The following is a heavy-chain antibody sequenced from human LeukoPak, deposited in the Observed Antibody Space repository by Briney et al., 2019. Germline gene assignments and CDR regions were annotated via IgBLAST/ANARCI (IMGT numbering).Heavy chain of an antibody. CDR2: IKQDGSEK. V-gene: IGHV3-7*01. Sequence: GGSLRLSCAASGFTFSSYWMSWVRQAPGKGLEWVANIKQDGSEKYYVDSVKGRFTISRDNAKNSLYLQMNSLRAEDTAVYYCARDLGTSGYYSDDAFDIWGQGTMLTVSS. CDR1: GFTFSSYW. J-gene: IGHJ3*02. CDR3: ARDLGTSGYYSDDAFDI. D-gene: IGHD3-22*01.